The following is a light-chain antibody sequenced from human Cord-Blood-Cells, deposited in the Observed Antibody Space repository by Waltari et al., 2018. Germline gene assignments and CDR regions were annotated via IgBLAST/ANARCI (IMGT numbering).Light chain of an antibody. CDR3: SSYTSSSTLYV. V-gene: IGLV2-14*01. Sequence: QSALTQPASVSGSPGQSLTISCTGTSSDVGGYNYVSWYQQHPGKAPKRMIYEVSKRPSGVSNRFSGSKSGNTASLTISGLQAEDEADYYCSSYTSSSTLYVFGTGTKVTVL. J-gene: IGLJ1*01. CDR1: SSDVGGYNY. CDR2: EVS.